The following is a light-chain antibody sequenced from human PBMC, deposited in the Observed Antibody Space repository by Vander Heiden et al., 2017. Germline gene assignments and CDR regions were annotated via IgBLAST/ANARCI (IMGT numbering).Light chain of an antibody. V-gene: IGLV1-47*02. CDR1: SSNIGSNY. CDR3: AAWDDSLSGRYV. J-gene: IGLJ1*01. CDR2: SNN. Sequence: QSVLTQPPSASGTPGQTVTISCSGSSSNIGSNYVYWYQQLPGTAPKPLIYSNNQRPSGVPDRFSGSKSGTSASLAISGLRSEDEADYYCAAWDDSLSGRYVFGTGTKVTVL.